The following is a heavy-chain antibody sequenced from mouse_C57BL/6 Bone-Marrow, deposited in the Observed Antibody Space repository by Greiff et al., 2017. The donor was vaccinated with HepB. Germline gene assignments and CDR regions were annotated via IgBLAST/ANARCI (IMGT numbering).Heavy chain of an antibody. CDR3: ARRGTTVVSGY. V-gene: IGHV1-81*01. D-gene: IGHD1-1*01. J-gene: IGHJ2*01. CDR1: GYTFTSYG. CDR2: IYPRSGNT. Sequence: QVHVKQSGAELARPGASVKLSCKASGYTFTSYGISWVKQRTGQGLEWIGEIYPRSGNTYYNEKFKGKATLTADKSSSTAYMELRSLTSEDSAVYFCARRGTTVVSGYWGQGTTLTVSS.